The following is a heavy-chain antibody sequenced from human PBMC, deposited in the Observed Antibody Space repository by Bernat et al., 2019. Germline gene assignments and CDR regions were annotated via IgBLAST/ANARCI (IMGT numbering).Heavy chain of an antibody. Sequence: EVQLVESGGGLVQPGGSLRLSCAASGFTFSTYSMNWVRQAPGKGREWVSYISSSSSTIYYTDSVKGRFTISRDNAKSSLYLQMNSLRDEDAAVYYCASQKYMDVWGKGTTVTVSS. V-gene: IGHV3-48*02. CDR2: ISSSSSTI. J-gene: IGHJ6*03. CDR3: ASQKYMDV. CDR1: GFTFSTYS.